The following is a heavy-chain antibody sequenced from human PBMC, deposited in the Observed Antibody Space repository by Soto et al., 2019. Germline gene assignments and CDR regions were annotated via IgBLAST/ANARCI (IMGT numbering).Heavy chain of an antibody. J-gene: IGHJ6*02. CDR2: INHSGST. CDR1: GGSFRGYY. Sequence: SETLSLTCAGYGGSFRGYYWSWIRQPPGKGLEWIGEINHSGSTNYNPSLKSRVTISVDTSKNQFSLKLSSVTAADTAVYYCERGFSITGTFYGMDVWGQGTTVTVSS. D-gene: IGHD1-7*01. V-gene: IGHV4-34*01. CDR3: ERGFSITGTFYGMDV.